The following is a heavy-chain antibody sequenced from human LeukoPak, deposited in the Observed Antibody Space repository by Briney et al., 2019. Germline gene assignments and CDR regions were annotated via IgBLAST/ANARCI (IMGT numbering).Heavy chain of an antibody. Sequence: PSETLSLTCTVSGGSISSSSYYWGWIRQPPGKGLEWIGSIYYSGSTYYNPSLKSRVTISVDTSKNQFSLKLSSVTAADTAVYYCASVSSGGSGFYYYYYMDVWGKGTTVTISS. CDR2: IYYSGST. CDR1: GGSISSSSYY. CDR3: ASVSSGGSGFYYYYYMDV. V-gene: IGHV4-39*01. D-gene: IGHD3-10*01. J-gene: IGHJ6*03.